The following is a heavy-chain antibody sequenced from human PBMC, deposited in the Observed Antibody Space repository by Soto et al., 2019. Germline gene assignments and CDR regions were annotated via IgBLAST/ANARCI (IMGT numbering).Heavy chain of an antibody. Sequence: AGGSLRLSCSASGFTFSSYALSWVRQAPGKGLEWVSAISGSGGSTYYADSVKGRFTISRDNSKNTLYLQMNSLRAEDTAVYYCAKRGYCSSTSCPIFDYWGQGTLVTVSS. CDR3: AKRGYCSSTSCPIFDY. V-gene: IGHV3-23*01. J-gene: IGHJ4*02. CDR1: GFTFSSYA. D-gene: IGHD2-2*01. CDR2: ISGSGGST.